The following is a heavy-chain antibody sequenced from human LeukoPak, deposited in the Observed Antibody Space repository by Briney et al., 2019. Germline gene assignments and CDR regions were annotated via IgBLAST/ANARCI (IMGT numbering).Heavy chain of an antibody. V-gene: IGHV3-23*01. J-gene: IGHJ5*02. D-gene: IGHD3-10*01. CDR1: GFTFSSYW. Sequence: GGSLRLSCAASGFTFSSYWMSWVRQAPGKGLEWVSAISGSGDNTDYADTVKGRFTISRDNSKNTLFLQMYSLRAEDTAVYYCARDNSVGDIAWWFDPWGQGTLVTVFS. CDR2: ISGSGDNT. CDR3: ARDNSVGDIAWWFDP.